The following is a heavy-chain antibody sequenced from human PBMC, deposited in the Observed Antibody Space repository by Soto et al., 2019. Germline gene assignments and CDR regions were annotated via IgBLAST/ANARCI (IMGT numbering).Heavy chain of an antibody. CDR3: AKAPYSGS. CDR1: GFTFSSYG. J-gene: IGHJ4*02. Sequence: GGALRVSCADSGFTFSSYGMHWGRQAPGKGLEWVAVISYDGSNKYYADSVKGRFTISRDNSKNTLYLQMNSLRAEDTAVYCCAKAPYSGSWGQGTLVPVYS. D-gene: IGHD1-26*01. CDR2: ISYDGSNK. V-gene: IGHV3-30*18.